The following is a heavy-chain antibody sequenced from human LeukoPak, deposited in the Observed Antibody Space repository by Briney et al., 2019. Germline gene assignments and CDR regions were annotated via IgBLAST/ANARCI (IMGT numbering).Heavy chain of an antibody. CDR1: GYTFTSYD. CDR2: MNPNSGNT. Sequence: ASVKVSCKASGYTFTSYDINWVRQATGQGLEWMGWMNPNSGNTGYAQKFQGRVTITRNTSISTAYMELSSLRSEDTAVYYCARVKGRYSYGPFDYWGQGTLVTVSS. J-gene: IGHJ4*02. D-gene: IGHD5-18*01. CDR3: ARVKGRYSYGPFDY. V-gene: IGHV1-8*03.